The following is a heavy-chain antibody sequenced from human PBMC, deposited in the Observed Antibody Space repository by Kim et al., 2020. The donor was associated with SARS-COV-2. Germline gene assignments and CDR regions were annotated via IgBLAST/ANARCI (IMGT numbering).Heavy chain of an antibody. V-gene: IGHV5-51*01. D-gene: IGHD6-13*01. J-gene: IGHJ5*02. CDR3: ARQGSSWSQYNWFDP. Sequence: PSVPGQVTISADKSISTAYLQWSSLKASDTAMYYCARQGSSWSQYNWFDPWGQGTLVTVSS.